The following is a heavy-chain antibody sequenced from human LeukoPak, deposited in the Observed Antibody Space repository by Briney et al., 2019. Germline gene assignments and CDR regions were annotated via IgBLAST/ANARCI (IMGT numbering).Heavy chain of an antibody. J-gene: IGHJ4*02. CDR2: VNPYDADT. D-gene: IGHD2-2*01. CDR3: ARGTGGYQYDY. CDR1: GYTFTNHW. Sequence: GESLKISCQASGYTFTNHWVAWVRHVPGKGLEWLGIVNPYDADTRYGPSFEGQVTISADKSINTAFLQWRSLKASDTAIYFCARGTGGYQYDYWGQGIRVIVSS. V-gene: IGHV5-51*01.